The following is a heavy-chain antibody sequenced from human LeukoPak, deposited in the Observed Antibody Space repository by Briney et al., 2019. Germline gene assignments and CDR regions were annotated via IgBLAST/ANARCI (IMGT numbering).Heavy chain of an antibody. Sequence: PGGSLRLSCAASGFTFSSSWMHWVRQVPGKGLVWVSRLNSDGSSINYADSVKGRFTISRDNAENTLYLQMNSLRVEDTAVYCCARGVAGTLDYWGQGTLVTVSS. CDR3: ARGVAGTLDY. CDR2: LNSDGSSI. V-gene: IGHV3-74*01. CDR1: GFTFSSSW. D-gene: IGHD6-19*01. J-gene: IGHJ4*02.